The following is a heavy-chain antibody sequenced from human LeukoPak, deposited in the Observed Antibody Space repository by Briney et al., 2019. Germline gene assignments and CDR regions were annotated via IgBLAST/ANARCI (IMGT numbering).Heavy chain of an antibody. D-gene: IGHD3-22*01. CDR2: INHRGST. CDR3: ARRTRSGYYDTVY. V-gene: IGHV4-34*01. CDR1: GGSFSGYY. Sequence: SDTLSLTCAVYGGSFSGYYWSWIRQPPGKGLEWIGEINHRGSTNYNPSLKSRVTISVDTSKNQFSLKLSSVTAADTAVYYCARRTRSGYYDTVYWGQGTLVTVSS. J-gene: IGHJ4*02.